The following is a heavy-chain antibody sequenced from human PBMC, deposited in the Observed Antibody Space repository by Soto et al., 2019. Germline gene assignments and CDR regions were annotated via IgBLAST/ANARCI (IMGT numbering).Heavy chain of an antibody. CDR3: TRIHDCGDYDAFDI. Sequence: PGGSLRLSCTASGFTFGDYAMSWFRQAPGKGLEWVGFIRSKAYGGTTEYAASVKGRFTISRDDSKSIAYLQMNSLKTEDTAVYYCTRIHDCGDYDAFDIWGQGTMVTVSS. CDR1: GFTFGDYA. V-gene: IGHV3-49*03. J-gene: IGHJ3*02. CDR2: IRSKAYGGTT. D-gene: IGHD4-17*01.